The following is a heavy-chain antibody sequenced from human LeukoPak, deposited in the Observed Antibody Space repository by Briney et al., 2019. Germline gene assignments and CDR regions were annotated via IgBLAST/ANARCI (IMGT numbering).Heavy chain of an antibody. D-gene: IGHD3-3*01. J-gene: IGHJ3*02. CDR1: GFTFSSYW. Sequence: GGSLRLSCAASGFTFSSYWMSWVRQAPGKGLEWVANIKQDGSEKYYVDSVKGRFTISRDNAKNTLYLQMNSLRAEDTAVYYCAIFGVVSDAFDIWGQGTMVTVSS. V-gene: IGHV3-7*03. CDR3: AIFGVVSDAFDI. CDR2: IKQDGSEK.